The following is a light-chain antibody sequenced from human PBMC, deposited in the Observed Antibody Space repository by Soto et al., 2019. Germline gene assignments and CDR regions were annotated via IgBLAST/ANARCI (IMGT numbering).Light chain of an antibody. CDR1: SSDVGAYNF. CDR3: SASTDSRTYV. J-gene: IGLJ1*01. V-gene: IGLV2-14*03. Sequence: QSALTQPASVSGSPGQSITISCTGTSSDVGAYNFVYWHQQHPGKAPKLMIYNVYDRPSGFSYRFSGSKSGNRASMNISGLQGEDEADYYCSASTDSRTYVFGTGTKLTVL. CDR2: NVY.